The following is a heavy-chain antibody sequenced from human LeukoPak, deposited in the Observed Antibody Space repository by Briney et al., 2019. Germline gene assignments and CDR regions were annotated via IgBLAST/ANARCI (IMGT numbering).Heavy chain of an antibody. CDR2: INAGNGNT. D-gene: IGHD6-25*01. CDR1: GYTFTSYA. J-gene: IGHJ4*02. Sequence: ASLKVSCKASGYTFTSYAMHWVRQAPGQRLEWMGWINAGNGNTKYPQKFQGRVTITRDTSESTAYMELSSLRSEDTAVYYCARSRYSSAYDYWGQGTLVTISS. V-gene: IGHV1-3*01. CDR3: ARSRYSSAYDY.